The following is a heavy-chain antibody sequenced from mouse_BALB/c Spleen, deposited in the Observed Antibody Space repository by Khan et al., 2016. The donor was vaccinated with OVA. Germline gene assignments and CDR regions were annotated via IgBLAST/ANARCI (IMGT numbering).Heavy chain of an antibody. CDR1: GYTFTSYW. CDR2: ISPGSGNA. Sequence: DLVKPGASVKLSCRASGYTFTSYWINWIKQRPGQGLEWIGHISPGSGNAYYNKIFTVKATLTVETSSTTAYIQLTSLSSEDSAVYFCARSNYYGSGLYAMDYWGQGTSVTVSS. J-gene: IGHJ4*01. V-gene: IGHV1S41*01. D-gene: IGHD1-1*01. CDR3: ARSNYYGSGLYAMDY.